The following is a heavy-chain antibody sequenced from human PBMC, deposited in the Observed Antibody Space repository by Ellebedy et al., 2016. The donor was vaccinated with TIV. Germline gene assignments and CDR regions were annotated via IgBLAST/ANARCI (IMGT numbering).Heavy chain of an antibody. V-gene: IGHV3-74*01. CDR2: INSDGSST. CDR3: ARDHPLGIENFDY. D-gene: IGHD7-27*01. CDR1: GFTFSSYW. J-gene: IGHJ4*02. Sequence: GESLKISCAASGFTFSSYWMHWVRQAPGKGLVWVSRINSDGSSTSYADSVKGRFTISRDNAKNTLYLQMTSLRAEDTAVYYCARDHPLGIENFDYWGQGTLVTVSS.